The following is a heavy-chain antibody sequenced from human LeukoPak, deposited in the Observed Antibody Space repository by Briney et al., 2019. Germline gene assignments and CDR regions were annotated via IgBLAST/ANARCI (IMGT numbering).Heavy chain of an antibody. CDR3: TRYDSSRFDP. Sequence: GGSLRLSCAGSGFTFGGYGMHWVRQAPGKGLEWVAGISYDGSKKHYEDSVKGRFTISRDNSRNTVDLQMNSLGDDDTAVYHCTRYDSSRFDPWGQGTAVIVSS. CDR1: GFTFGGYG. CDR2: ISYDGSKK. J-gene: IGHJ5*02. V-gene: IGHV3-30*03. D-gene: IGHD3-3*01.